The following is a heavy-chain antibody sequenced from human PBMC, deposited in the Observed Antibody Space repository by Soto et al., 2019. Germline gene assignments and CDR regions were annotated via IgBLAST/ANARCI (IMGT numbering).Heavy chain of an antibody. Sequence: SETLSLTCTVSGDSISRSSSYWGWVRQPPGKGLEWIGTISYSGSTYYNPSLESRVTISVDTSKNQFSLKLSSVTAADTAVYYCARDLRYGDFESYGMDVWGQGTTVTVSS. CDR3: ARDLRYGDFESYGMDV. J-gene: IGHJ6*02. CDR1: GDSISRSSSY. V-gene: IGHV4-39*07. CDR2: ISYSGST. D-gene: IGHD4-17*01.